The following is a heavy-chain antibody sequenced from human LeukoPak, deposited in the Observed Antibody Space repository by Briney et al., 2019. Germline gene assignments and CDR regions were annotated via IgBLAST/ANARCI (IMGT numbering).Heavy chain of an antibody. J-gene: IGHJ4*02. CDR1: GGSISSYY. CDR2: IYYSGST. V-gene: IGHV4-59*12. CDR3: ARLRWSQGFDY. D-gene: IGHD4-23*01. Sequence: SETLSLTCTVSGGSISSYYWSWIRQPPGKGLEWIGYIYYSGSTNYNPSLKSRVTISVDTSKNQFSLKLSSVTAADTAVYYCARLRWSQGFDYWGQGTLVTVSS.